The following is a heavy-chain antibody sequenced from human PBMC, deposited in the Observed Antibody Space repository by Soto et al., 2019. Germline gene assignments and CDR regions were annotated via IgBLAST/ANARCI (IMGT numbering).Heavy chain of an antibody. J-gene: IGHJ4*02. D-gene: IGHD2-2*01. Sequence: PGGSLRLSCAASGFTFSNFAMNWVRQAPGKGLEWVSAISNSFSDGNTHYADSVKGRFTISRDNDKNTAFLEIDSLRAEDTAVYYCAKGHVVVPAALDYWGQGTPVTVSS. CDR2: ISNSFSDGNT. CDR3: AKGHVVVPAALDY. V-gene: IGHV3-23*01. CDR1: GFTFSNFA.